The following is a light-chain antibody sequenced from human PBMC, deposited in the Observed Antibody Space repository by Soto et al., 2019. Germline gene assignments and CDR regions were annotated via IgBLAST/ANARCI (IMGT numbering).Light chain of an antibody. CDR2: AAS. V-gene: IGKV1-9*01. CDR1: QGICSY. J-gene: IGKJ5*01. CDR3: QQFHSFPIT. Sequence: SQLTQSPSSLAASVGERVTITCRASQGICSYLVWYQQKPGKVPKLMSYAASTLQSGVPSRFRGSGSGTDFTLTINSLQPEDYETYYCQQFHSFPITFGQGTRLEI.